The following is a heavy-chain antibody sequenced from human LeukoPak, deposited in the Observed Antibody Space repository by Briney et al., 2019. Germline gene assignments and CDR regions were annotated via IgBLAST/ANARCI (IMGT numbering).Heavy chain of an antibody. CDR1: GGSISSGGYS. J-gene: IGHJ4*02. Sequence: SQTLSLTCAVSGGSISSGGYSWSWIRQPPGKGLEWIGYIYYSGSTYYNPSLKSRVTISVDTSKNQFSLKLSSVTAADTAVYYCARAGSNYYDSSGYYESTYYFDYWGQGTLVTVSS. CDR2: IYYSGST. CDR3: ARAGSNYYDSSGYYESTYYFDY. V-gene: IGHV4-30-4*07. D-gene: IGHD3-22*01.